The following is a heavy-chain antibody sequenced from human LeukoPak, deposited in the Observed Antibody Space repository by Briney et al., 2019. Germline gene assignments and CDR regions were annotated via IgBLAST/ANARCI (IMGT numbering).Heavy chain of an antibody. CDR3: ARAGGTYYGIAFDI. J-gene: IGHJ3*02. CDR1: GFTVSSNY. Sequence: GGSLRLSCAASGFTVSSNYMSWVRQAPGKGLEWVANIKQDGSEKYYVDSVKGRFTISRDNAKNSLYLQMNSLRAEDTAVYYCARAGGTYYGIAFDIWGQGTMVTVSS. D-gene: IGHD1-26*01. CDR2: IKQDGSEK. V-gene: IGHV3-7*01.